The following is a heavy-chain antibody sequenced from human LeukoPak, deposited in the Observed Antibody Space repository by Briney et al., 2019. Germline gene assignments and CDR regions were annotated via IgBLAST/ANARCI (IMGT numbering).Heavy chain of an antibody. V-gene: IGHV3-30*04. CDR2: ISYDGSNK. CDR1: GFTFSSYA. D-gene: IGHD1-14*01. CDR3: ASDKGTSYLSSFDY. Sequence: GGSLRLSCAASGFTFSSYAVHWVRQAPGKGLEWVAVISYDGSNKYYADSVKGRFTISRDNSKNTLYLQMNSLRAEDTAVYYCASDKGTSYLSSFDYWGPGTIVTASS. J-gene: IGHJ4*02.